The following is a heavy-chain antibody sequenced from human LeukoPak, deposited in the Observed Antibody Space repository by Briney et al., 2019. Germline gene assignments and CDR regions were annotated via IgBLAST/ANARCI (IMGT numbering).Heavy chain of an antibody. CDR1: GFTFSSYA. V-gene: IGHV3-30*04. Sequence: PGGSLRLSCAASGFTFSSYAVHWVRQAPGKGLEWVAVISYDGSNKYYADSVKGRFTISRDNSKNTLYLQMNSLRAEDTAVYYCASLLDLNGDLYYFDYWGQGTLVTVSS. CDR2: ISYDGSNK. D-gene: IGHD4-17*01. CDR3: ASLLDLNGDLYYFDY. J-gene: IGHJ4*02.